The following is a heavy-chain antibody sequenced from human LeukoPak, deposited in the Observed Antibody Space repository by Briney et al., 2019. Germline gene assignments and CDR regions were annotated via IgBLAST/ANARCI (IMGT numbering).Heavy chain of an antibody. CDR1: GYTFTGHY. Sequence: GASVKVSCKAIGYTFTGHYMHWVRQAPGQGLEWMGWINPNSGGTNYAQKFQGRVTMTRDTSISTAYMELSRLRSDDTAVYYCARDLTTVTTVGAFDIWGQGTMVTVSS. J-gene: IGHJ3*02. CDR2: INPNSGGT. CDR3: ARDLTTVTTVGAFDI. D-gene: IGHD4-17*01. V-gene: IGHV1-2*02.